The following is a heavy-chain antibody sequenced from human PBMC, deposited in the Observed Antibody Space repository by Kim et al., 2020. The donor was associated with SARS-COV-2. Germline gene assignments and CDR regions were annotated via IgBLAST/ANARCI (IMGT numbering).Heavy chain of an antibody. V-gene: IGHV5-51*01. CDR1: GYRFTSDW. D-gene: IGHD3-3*01. Sequence: GESLQISCKGSGYRFTSDWIGWVRQMPGKGLEWMGIIYPGDSDTRYSPSFQGQVTISADKSIRTAYLQWSSLKASDTAMYYCARHGPRTIFGVDIYYYYGMDFWGHGTTVTVSS. CDR2: IYPGDSDT. J-gene: IGHJ6*02. CDR3: ARHGPRTIFGVDIYYYYGMDF.